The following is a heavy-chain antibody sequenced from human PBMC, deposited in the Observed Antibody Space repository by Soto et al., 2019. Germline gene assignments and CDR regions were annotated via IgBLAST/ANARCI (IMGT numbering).Heavy chain of an antibody. D-gene: IGHD2-15*01. J-gene: IGHJ4*02. CDR2: IYYSGST. CDR3: ARHTPAISISDH. CDR1: GGSMTCGSLSSTTYY. V-gene: IGHV4-39*01. Sequence: PSXTLSLTCTVSGGSMTCGSLSSTTYYWVCTPQPPGKGLEWIGSIYYSGSTYYNPSLKSRVTISVDTSKNQFSLKLSSVTAADTAVYYCARHTPAISISDHWGQGTLVTVSS.